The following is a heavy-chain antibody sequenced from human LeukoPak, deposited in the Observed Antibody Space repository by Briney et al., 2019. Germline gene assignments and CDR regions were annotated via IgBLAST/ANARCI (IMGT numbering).Heavy chain of an antibody. Sequence: GESLKISCKGSGYSFLTHWIGWVRQTPGKGLEWMGIIYPGDSDTRDSPSFQGQVIISADKSANTAYLQWSSLKASDTAIYYCARRPYCTTTSCYDFDYWGQGTLVTVSS. CDR2: IYPGDSDT. CDR1: GYSFLTHW. CDR3: ARRPYCTTTSCYDFDY. D-gene: IGHD2-2*01. J-gene: IGHJ4*02. V-gene: IGHV5-51*01.